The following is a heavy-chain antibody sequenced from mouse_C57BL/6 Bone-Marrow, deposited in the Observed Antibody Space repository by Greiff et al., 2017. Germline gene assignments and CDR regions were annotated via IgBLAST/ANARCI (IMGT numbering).Heavy chain of an antibody. CDR1: GYTFTDYY. CDR3: ARDGWFAY. CDR2: INPYNGGT. Sequence: EVKLMESGPVLVKPGASVKMSCKASGYTFTDYYMNWVKQSHGKSLEWIGVINPYNGGTSYNQKFKGKATVTVDKASSTAYMELNSLTSEDAAVYYCARDGWFAYWGQGTLVTVSA. V-gene: IGHV1-19*01. J-gene: IGHJ3*01.